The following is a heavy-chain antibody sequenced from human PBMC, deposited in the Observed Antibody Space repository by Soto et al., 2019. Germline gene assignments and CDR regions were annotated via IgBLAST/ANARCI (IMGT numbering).Heavy chain of an antibody. Sequence: GESLKISCKGSGYSFYNYWIGWVRQMRGKGLEWMGRIDPSDSYTNYGPSFQGHVTISADKSISTAYLQWSSLKASDTAMYYCARDADYDILTGYYRGSWFDPWGQGTLVTVSS. V-gene: IGHV5-10-1*01. CDR3: ARDADYDILTGYYRGSWFDP. CDR1: GYSFYNYW. J-gene: IGHJ5*02. D-gene: IGHD3-9*01. CDR2: IDPSDSYT.